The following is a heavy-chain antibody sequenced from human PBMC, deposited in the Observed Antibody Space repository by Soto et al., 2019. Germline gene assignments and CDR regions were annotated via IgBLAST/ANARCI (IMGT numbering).Heavy chain of an antibody. CDR2: TCFRSKWYN. J-gene: IGHJ5*02. CDR1: GDRVSRTTAS. CDR3: AKGDNLGPKTGYAFDP. D-gene: IGHD5-12*01. V-gene: IGHV6-1*01. Sequence: SQTLSLTCVISGDRVSRTTASWNWIRQSPSRGLEWLGMTCFRSKWYNDYDVSVKSRIIINPDTSNNQFSLQLNSVTPEDTAVYFCAKGDNLGPKTGYAFDPWGQGSMVTYPQ.